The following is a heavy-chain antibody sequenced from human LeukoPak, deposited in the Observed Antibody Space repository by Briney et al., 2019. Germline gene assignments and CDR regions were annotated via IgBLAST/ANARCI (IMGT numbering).Heavy chain of an antibody. V-gene: IGHV7-4-1*02. J-gene: IGHJ6*02. D-gene: IGHD6-19*01. CDR1: GYTFTSYA. CDR3: ARGGIIAVAGMVYYYGMDV. Sequence: ASVRVSCKASGYTFTSYAMNWVRQAPGQGLEWMGWINTNTGNPTYAQGFTGRFVFSLDTSVSTAYLQISSLKAEDTAVYYCARGGIIAVAGMVYYYGMDVWGQGTTVTVSS. CDR2: INTNTGNP.